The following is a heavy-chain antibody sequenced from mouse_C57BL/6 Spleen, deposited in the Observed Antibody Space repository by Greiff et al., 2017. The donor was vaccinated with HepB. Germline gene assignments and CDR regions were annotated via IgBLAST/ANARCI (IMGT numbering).Heavy chain of an antibody. J-gene: IGHJ3*01. CDR3: TVYDGPTWFAY. V-gene: IGHV6-3*01. CDR2: IRLKSDNYAT. CDR1: GFTFSNYW. D-gene: IGHD2-3*01. Sequence: DVKLQESGGGLVQPGGSMKLSCVASGFTFSNYWMNWVRQSPEKGLVWVAQIRLKSDNYATHYAESVKGRFTISRDDSKSSVYLQMNNLRAEDTGIYYCTVYDGPTWFAYWGQGTLVTVSA.